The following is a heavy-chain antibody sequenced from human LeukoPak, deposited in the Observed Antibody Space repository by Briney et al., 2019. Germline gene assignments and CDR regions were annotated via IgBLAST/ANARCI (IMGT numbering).Heavy chain of an antibody. CDR1: GGSISSGDYY. Sequence: SQTLSLTCTVSGGSISSGDYYWSWIRQPPGTGLEWIGYIYYSGSTYYNPSLKSRVTISVDTSKNQFSLKLSSATAADTAVYYCARIKYYYDSSGYYPLFDYWGQGTLVTVSS. J-gene: IGHJ4*02. V-gene: IGHV4-30-4*08. CDR2: IYYSGST. D-gene: IGHD3-22*01. CDR3: ARIKYYYDSSGYYPLFDY.